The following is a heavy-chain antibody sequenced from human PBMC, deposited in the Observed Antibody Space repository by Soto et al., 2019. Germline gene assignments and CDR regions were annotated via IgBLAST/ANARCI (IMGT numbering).Heavy chain of an antibody. CDR2: TYYRAKWFN. J-gene: IGHJ4*02. CDR3: ARDRDGSGRTDFDC. Sequence: PSPSHSLPGAISGDSVSSNSAAWNWIRQSASRGLEWLGRTYYRAKWFNDYAVSVKSRLTISPDTSKNQFSLQLNSVTPEDTAVYYCARDRDGSGRTDFDCWGQGTLVTVSS. V-gene: IGHV6-1*01. D-gene: IGHD6-19*01. CDR1: GDSVSSNSAA.